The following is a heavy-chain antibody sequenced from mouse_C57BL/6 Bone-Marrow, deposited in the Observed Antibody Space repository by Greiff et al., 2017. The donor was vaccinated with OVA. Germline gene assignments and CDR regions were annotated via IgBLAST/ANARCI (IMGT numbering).Heavy chain of an antibody. CDR2: ISSGSSTI. J-gene: IGHJ2*01. Sequence: EVKLMESGGGLVKPGGSLKLSCAASGFTFSDYGMHWVRQAPEKGLEWVAYISSGSSTIYYADTVKGRFTISRDNAKNTLFLQMTSLRSEDTAMYYCARRATVVATGFDYWGQGTTLTVSS. CDR1: GFTFSDYG. D-gene: IGHD1-1*01. V-gene: IGHV5-17*01. CDR3: ARRATVVATGFDY.